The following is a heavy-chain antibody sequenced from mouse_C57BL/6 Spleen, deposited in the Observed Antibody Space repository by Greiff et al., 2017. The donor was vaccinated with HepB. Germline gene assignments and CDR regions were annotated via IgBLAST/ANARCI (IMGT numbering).Heavy chain of an antibody. J-gene: IGHJ4*01. Sequence: EVQLQQSGPELVKPGASVKMSCKASGYTFTDYNMHWVKQSHGKSLEWIGYINPNNGGTSYNQKFKGKATLTVNKSTSTPYMELRSLTSEDSAVYYCARDWDRDDAMDYWGQGTSVTVSS. V-gene: IGHV1-22*01. CDR3: ARDWDRDDAMDY. CDR1: GYTFTDYN. CDR2: INPNNGGT. D-gene: IGHD4-1*01.